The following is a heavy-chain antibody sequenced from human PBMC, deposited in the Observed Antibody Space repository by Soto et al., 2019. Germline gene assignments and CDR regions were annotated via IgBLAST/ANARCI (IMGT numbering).Heavy chain of an antibody. J-gene: IGHJ6*02. CDR2: IYHSGST. CDR3: ARAPVPAAGIYYYGMDV. CDR1: AGSLSSSNW. D-gene: IGHD2-2*01. V-gene: IGHV4-4*02. Sequence: SETLSLTCAVSAGSLSSSNWWSCVRQPPGKGLEWIGEIYHSGSTNYNPSLKSRVTISVDKSKNQFSLKLSSVTAADTAVYYCARAPVPAAGIYYYGMDVWGQGTTVT.